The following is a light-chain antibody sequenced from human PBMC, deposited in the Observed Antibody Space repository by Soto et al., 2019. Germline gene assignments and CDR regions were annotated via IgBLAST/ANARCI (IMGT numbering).Light chain of an antibody. J-gene: IGKJ2*01. Sequence: EIVLTQSPATLSLSPGERATLSCRASQSVSSYLAWYQQKPGQAPRLLIYDASNRATGIPDRFSGSGSGTDFTLTIRSLEPEDFAVYYCQQRSNWPPSTFGQGTKLEIK. CDR1: QSVSSY. CDR3: QQRSNWPPST. CDR2: DAS. V-gene: IGKV3-11*01.